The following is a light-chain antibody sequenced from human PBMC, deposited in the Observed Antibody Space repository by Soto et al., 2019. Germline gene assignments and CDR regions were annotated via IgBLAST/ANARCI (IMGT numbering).Light chain of an antibody. Sequence: DIPMTQSPSSMSASVGDRVTITCRARQSISAYLNWYQQKPGKAPKLLIYAASSLQSGVPSRFSGSGSGTDFTLTISSLQPEDFATYYCQESYSTPSVPFGPGTKVDIK. J-gene: IGKJ3*01. CDR3: QESYSTPSVP. CDR2: AAS. V-gene: IGKV1-39*01. CDR1: QSISAY.